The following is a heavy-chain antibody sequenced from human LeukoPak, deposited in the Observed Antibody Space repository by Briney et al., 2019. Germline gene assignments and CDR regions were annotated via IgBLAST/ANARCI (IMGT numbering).Heavy chain of an antibody. J-gene: IGHJ6*02. CDR2: MNPNSGNT. D-gene: IGHD2-15*01. Sequence: ASVKVSCKASGYTFTSYDINWVRQATGQGLEWMGWMNPNSGNTGYAQKFQGRVTMTRNTSISTAYMELRSLRSEDTAVYYCARVGCSGGSCYYYYYYGMDVWGQGTTVTVSS. CDR3: ARVGCSGGSCYYYYYYGMDV. CDR1: GYTFTSYD. V-gene: IGHV1-8*01.